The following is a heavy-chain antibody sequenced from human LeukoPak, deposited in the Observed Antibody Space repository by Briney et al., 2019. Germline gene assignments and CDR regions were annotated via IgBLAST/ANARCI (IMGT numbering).Heavy chain of an antibody. CDR3: AKGGPPQYGSSWLEYYFDY. D-gene: IGHD6-13*01. V-gene: IGHV3-23*01. CDR2: ITGSGDST. CDR1: GGSFRGYY. Sequence: ETLSLNCAVYGGSFRGYYWSWIRQPPGKGLEWVSAITGSGDSTYYADPVKGRFTISRDNSKNTLYLQMNSLRAEDTAVYYWAKGGPPQYGSSWLEYYFDYWGQGTLVTVSS. J-gene: IGHJ4*02.